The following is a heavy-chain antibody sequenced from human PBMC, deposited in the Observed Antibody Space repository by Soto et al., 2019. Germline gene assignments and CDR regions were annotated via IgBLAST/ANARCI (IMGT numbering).Heavy chain of an antibody. D-gene: IGHD5-18*01. CDR3: ARSYVDTAMVTITGPKNYYYYYGMDV. Sequence: GGSQRLSCAASGFTFSSYDRHWVRHATGKGLEWVSAIGTAGDTYYPGSVKGRFTISRENAKNSLYLQMNSLRAEDTAVYYCARSYVDTAMVTITGPKNYYYYYGMDVWGQGTTVTVSS. CDR2: IGTAGDT. J-gene: IGHJ6*02. V-gene: IGHV3-13*01. CDR1: GFTFSSYD.